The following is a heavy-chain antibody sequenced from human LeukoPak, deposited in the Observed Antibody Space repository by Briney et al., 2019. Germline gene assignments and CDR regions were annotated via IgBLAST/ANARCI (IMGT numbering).Heavy chain of an antibody. J-gene: IGHJ4*02. CDR3: ARVKAAAGPDY. D-gene: IGHD6-13*01. CDR2: IYYSGST. V-gene: IGHV4-59*12. CDR1: GGSISSYY. Sequence: SETLSLTCTVSGGSISSYYWSWIRQPPGKGLEWIGYIYYSGSTNYNPSLKSRISISVDTSKNQFSLKLSSVTAADTAVYYCARVKAAAGPDYWGQGTLVTVSS.